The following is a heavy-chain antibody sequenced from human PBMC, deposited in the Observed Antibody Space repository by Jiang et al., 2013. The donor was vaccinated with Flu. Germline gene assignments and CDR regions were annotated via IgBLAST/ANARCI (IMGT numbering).Heavy chain of an antibody. J-gene: IGHJ6*02. CDR3: ARGLYRSTWDAFYYYGLDV. V-gene: IGHV4-61*02. CDR1: DGSISSGTYY. CDR2: AYINGNT. Sequence: GPGLVKPSQTLSLTCTVSDGSISSGTYYWNWIRQPAGKGLEWIGRAYINGNTNYTPSLKSRVTMSVDTSKNQFSLKLRSVTAADTAVYYCARGLYRSTWDAFYYYGLDVWGQGTTVTVSS. D-gene: IGHD6-13*01.